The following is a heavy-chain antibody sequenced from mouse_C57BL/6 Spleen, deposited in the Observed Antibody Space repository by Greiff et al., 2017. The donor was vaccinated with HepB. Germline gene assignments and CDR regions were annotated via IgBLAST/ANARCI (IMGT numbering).Heavy chain of an antibody. V-gene: IGHV1-26*01. CDR1: GYTFTDYY. J-gene: IGHJ4*01. CDR3: ARRYTAMDY. CDR2: INPNNGGT. Sequence: VQLQQSGPELVKPGASVKISCKASGYTFTDYYMNWVKQSHGKSLEWIGDINPNNGGTSYNQKFKGKATLTVDKSSSTAYMELRSLTSEDSAVYYCARRYTAMDYWGQGTSVTVSS. D-gene: IGHD2-14*01.